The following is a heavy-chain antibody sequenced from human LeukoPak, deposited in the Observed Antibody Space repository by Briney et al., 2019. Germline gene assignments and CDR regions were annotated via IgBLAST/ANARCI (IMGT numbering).Heavy chain of an antibody. CDR1: GGSISSSSYY. Sequence: SETLSLTCTVSGGSISSSSYYWGWIRQPPGKGLEWIGSIYYSGSTYYNPSLNSRVTISVDTSKNQFSLKQSSVTAADTAVYYCARQAVPTPDYYYYAMDVWGQGTTVTVS. D-gene: IGHD2-2*01. V-gene: IGHV4-39*01. CDR3: ARQAVPTPDYYYYAMDV. J-gene: IGHJ6*02. CDR2: IYYSGST.